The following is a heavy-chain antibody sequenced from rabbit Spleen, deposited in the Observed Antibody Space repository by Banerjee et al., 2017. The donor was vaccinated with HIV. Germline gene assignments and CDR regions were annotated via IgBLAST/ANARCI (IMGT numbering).Heavy chain of an antibody. Sequence: QSLEESGGGLVQPEGSLALTCTASGFSFSSSDYMCWVRQAQGKGLEWIACIYGGSGSNTYYASWAKGRFTISKTSSTTVTLQMTSLTAADTATYFCARDTGTSFSTYGMDLWGQGTLVTVS. J-gene: IGHJ6*01. CDR2: IYGGSGSNT. CDR3: ARDTGTSFSTYGMDL. D-gene: IGHD8-1*01. V-gene: IGHV1S40*01. CDR1: GFSFSSSDY.